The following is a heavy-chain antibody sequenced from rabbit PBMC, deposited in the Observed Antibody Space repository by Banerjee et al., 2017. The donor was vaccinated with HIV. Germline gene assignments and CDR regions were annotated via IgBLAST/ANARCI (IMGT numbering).Heavy chain of an antibody. CDR3: VRDITYDDYGYYFNL. V-gene: IGHV1S40*01. J-gene: IGHJ4*01. CDR1: GFSFSSGYD. CDR2: IDAGSSGST. D-gene: IGHD2-1*01. Sequence: QSLEESGGDLVKPGASLTLTCTASGFSFSSGYDMCWVRQAPGKGLEWIACIDAGSSGSTHYASWAKGRFTISKTSSTTVTLQMTSLTAADTATYFCVRDITYDDYGYYFNLWGPGTLVTVS.